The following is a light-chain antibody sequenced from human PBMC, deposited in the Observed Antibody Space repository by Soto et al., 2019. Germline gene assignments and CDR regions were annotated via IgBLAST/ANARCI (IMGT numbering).Light chain of an antibody. CDR2: DAS. Sequence: EIVLTQSPANVSFSPGERATLSCRASQSVRSYLAWYQQKPGQAPSLLIYDASNRATGIPARFTGSGSGTDFTLTISSLEPEDFAVYYCQQRSNWLITFGQGTRLEIK. J-gene: IGKJ5*01. CDR1: QSVRSY. CDR3: QQRSNWLIT. V-gene: IGKV3-11*01.